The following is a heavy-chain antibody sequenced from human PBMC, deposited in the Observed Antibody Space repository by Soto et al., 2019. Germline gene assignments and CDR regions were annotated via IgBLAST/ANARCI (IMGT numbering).Heavy chain of an antibody. Sequence: QVQLVQSGAEVKKPGSSVKVSCKASGGTFSSYAISWVRQAPGQGLEWMGGIIPIFGTANYAQKFQGRVTITADKSTSTAYMELSSLRSEDTAVYYCARDFVAPARRGYYYYYGMDVWGQGTTVTVSS. D-gene: IGHD2-2*01. V-gene: IGHV1-69*06. CDR2: IIPIFGTA. CDR3: ARDFVAPARRGYYYYYGMDV. CDR1: GGTFSSYA. J-gene: IGHJ6*02.